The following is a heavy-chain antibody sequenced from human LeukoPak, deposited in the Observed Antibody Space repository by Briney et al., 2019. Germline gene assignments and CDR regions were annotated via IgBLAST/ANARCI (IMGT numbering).Heavy chain of an antibody. CDR2: IYTSGST. CDR3: ARDAQVYDSSGYYFDY. CDR1: GGPISSGSYY. D-gene: IGHD3-22*01. Sequence: KPSETLSLTCSVSGGPISSGSYYWSWIRQPAGKGLEWIGRIYTSGSTNYNPSLKSRVTISVDTSKNQFSLKLSSVTAADTAVYYCARDAQVYDSSGYYFDYWGQGTLVTVSS. V-gene: IGHV4-61*02. J-gene: IGHJ4*02.